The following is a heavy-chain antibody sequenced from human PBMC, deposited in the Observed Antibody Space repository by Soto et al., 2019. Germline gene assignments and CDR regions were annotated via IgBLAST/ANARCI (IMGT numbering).Heavy chain of an antibody. J-gene: IGHJ4*02. CDR2: IYPGDSDT. CDR1: GYSFTSYW. V-gene: IGHV5-51*01. D-gene: IGHD3-22*01. Sequence: GESLKISCKGSGYSFTSYWIGWVRQMPGKGLEWMGIIYPGDSDTRYSPSFQGQVTISADKSISTAYLQWSSLKASDTAMYYCARLPLPYYYDSSGLAFDYWGQGTLVTVYS. CDR3: ARLPLPYYYDSSGLAFDY.